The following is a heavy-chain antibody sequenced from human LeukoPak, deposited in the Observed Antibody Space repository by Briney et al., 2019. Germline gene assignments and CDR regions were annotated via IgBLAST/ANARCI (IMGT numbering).Heavy chain of an antibody. D-gene: IGHD2-2*02. J-gene: IGHJ5*02. Sequence: PGRALRLSCAASGFTFSSYAMHSVRQAPGKGLGWGAVISYDGSNKYYADSVKGRFTISRDNSKNALYLQMNSLRAEDTAVYCCARRSVPAAIGSWFDPWGQGTLVTVSS. V-gene: IGHV3-30*04. CDR1: GFTFSSYA. CDR3: ARRSVPAAIGSWFDP. CDR2: ISYDGSNK.